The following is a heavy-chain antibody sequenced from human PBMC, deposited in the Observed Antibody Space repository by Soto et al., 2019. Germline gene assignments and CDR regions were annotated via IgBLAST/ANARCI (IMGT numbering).Heavy chain of an antibody. CDR1: GFTFNTFA. J-gene: IGHJ4*02. CDR2: ISGSVDII. Sequence: EVQLLESGGGLVQPGGSLRLSCASSGFTFNTFAMSWVRQAPGKGLEWISAISGSVDIIYYADSVKGRFTISRDNSRNTLYLQVNSLRADDTAVYYCAKGAGSTWGRLCFDSWGQGTLVTVSS. D-gene: IGHD6-13*01. V-gene: IGHV3-23*01. CDR3: AKGAGSTWGRLCFDS.